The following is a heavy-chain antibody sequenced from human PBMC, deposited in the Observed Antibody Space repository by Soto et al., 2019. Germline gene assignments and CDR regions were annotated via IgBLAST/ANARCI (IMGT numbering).Heavy chain of an antibody. D-gene: IGHD3-10*01. CDR1: VFSLNNRGIW. V-gene: IGHV2-70*01. CDR3: ARIRRTRVSSGSWRAGGMEV. J-gene: IGHJ6*02. CDR2: IHWEDDK. Sequence: GSRLQNHTLTQTQPCTCAVFSLNNRGIWLTWIRQPPGTALEWLGHIHWEDDKEFNKFLETRLSSSKDTYKNQVALTVRNVDPVDTATYYCARIRRTRVSSGSWRAGGMEVWGQGTPVTVSS.